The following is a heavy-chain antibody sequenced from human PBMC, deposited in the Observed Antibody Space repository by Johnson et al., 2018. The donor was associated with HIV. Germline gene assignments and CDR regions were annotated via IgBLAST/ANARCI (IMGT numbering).Heavy chain of an antibody. CDR1: GFTFRSYA. CDR3: TTISQWLVPGTFDI. J-gene: IGHJ3*02. V-gene: IGHV3-15*01. Sequence: VQLVASGGGVVQPGRSLRLSCAASGFTFRSYAMHWVRQAPGKGLEWVGRIKSKTDGGTTAYAAPVKGRFTISRDDSKNTLYLQMNSLKTEDTAVYYCTTISQWLVPGTFDIWGQGTMVTVSS. CDR2: IKSKTDGGTT. D-gene: IGHD6-19*01.